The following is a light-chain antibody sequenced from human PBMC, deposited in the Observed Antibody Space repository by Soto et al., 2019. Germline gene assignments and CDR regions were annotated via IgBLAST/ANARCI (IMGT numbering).Light chain of an antibody. CDR1: QSVTSSY. J-gene: IGKJ5*01. CDR2: DAS. V-gene: IGKV3D-20*01. CDR3: QQYGSSPPVT. Sequence: EIVLTQSPATLSLSPGERATLSCGASQSVTSSYLACYQQKPGLAPRLLLYDASSRATGIPDRFSGSGSGTDFTLTISRLEPEDFAVYYCQQYGSSPPVTFGQGTRLEIK.